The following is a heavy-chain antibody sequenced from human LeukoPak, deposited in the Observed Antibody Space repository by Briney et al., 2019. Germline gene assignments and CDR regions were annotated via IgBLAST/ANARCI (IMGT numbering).Heavy chain of an antibody. CDR1: GGSISSYY. CDR3: ARGRAATPFDY. D-gene: IGHD1-26*01. J-gene: IGHJ4*02. V-gene: IGHV4-4*07. Sequence: SETLSLTCTVSGGSISSYYWSWIRQPAGKGLEWIGRIYTSGSTNYNPSLKSRVTISVDKSKNQFSLKLSSVTAADTAVYYCARGRAATPFDYWGQGNLVTVSS. CDR2: IYTSGST.